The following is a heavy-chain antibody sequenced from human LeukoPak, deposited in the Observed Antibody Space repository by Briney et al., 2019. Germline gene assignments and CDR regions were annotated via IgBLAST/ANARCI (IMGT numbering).Heavy chain of an antibody. CDR3: AREHLSLLYSPPYYYYYMDV. CDR2: ISAYNGNT. J-gene: IGHJ6*03. D-gene: IGHD2-2*02. CDR1: GYTFTSYG. Sequence: ASVKVSCKASGYTFTSYGISWVRQAPGQGLEWMGWISAYNGNTNYAQKFQGRVTMTTDTSTSTAYMELRSLRSDDTAVYYCAREHLSLLYSPPYYYYYMDVWGKGTTVTVSS. V-gene: IGHV1-18*01.